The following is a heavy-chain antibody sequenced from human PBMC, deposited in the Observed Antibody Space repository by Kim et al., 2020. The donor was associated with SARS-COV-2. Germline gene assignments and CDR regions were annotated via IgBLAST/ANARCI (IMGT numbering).Heavy chain of an antibody. Sequence: GGSLRLSCAASGFTFSSYGMHWVRQAPGKGLEWVAVISYDGSNKYYADSVKGRFTISRDNSKNTLYLQMNSLRAGDTAVYYCAKDGYCSSTSCYSYYMDV. CDR3: AKDGYCSSTSCYSYYMDV. D-gene: IGHD2-2*03. CDR2: ISYDGSNK. CDR1: GFTFSSYG. J-gene: IGHJ6*03. V-gene: IGHV3-30*18.